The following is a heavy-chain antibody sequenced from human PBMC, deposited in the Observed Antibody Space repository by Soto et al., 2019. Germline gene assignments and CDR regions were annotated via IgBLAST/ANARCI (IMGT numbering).Heavy chain of an antibody. V-gene: IGHV3-7*04. CDR1: GFTFSSHW. Sequence: PGGSLRLSCAASGFTFSSHWMSWVRQAPGKELEWVANIKPDGSEKWYVDSVKGRFTISRDNAKNSLYLQMNSLRAEDTAVYYCAREDYYDSSGPFSDAIDIWGQGIKVTV. J-gene: IGHJ3*02. CDR3: AREDYYDSSGPFSDAIDI. CDR2: IKPDGSEK. D-gene: IGHD3-22*01.